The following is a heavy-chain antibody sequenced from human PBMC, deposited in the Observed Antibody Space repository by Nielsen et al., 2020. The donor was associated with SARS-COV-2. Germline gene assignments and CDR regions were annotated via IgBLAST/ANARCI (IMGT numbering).Heavy chain of an antibody. D-gene: IGHD6-19*01. CDR3: ARDLGGYSSGWPSPYYYYYYGMDV. CDR2: IYYSGST. Sequence: GSLRLSCTVSGGSISSSSYYWGWIRQPPGKGLEWIGSIYYSGSTYYNPSLKSRVTISVDTSKNQFSLKLSSVTAADTAVYYCARDLGGYSSGWPSPYYYYYYGMDVWGQGTTVTVSS. CDR1: GGSISSSSYY. J-gene: IGHJ6*02. V-gene: IGHV4-39*07.